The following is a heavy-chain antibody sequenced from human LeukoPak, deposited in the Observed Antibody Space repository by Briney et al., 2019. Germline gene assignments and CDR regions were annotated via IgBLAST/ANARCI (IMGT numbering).Heavy chain of an antibody. V-gene: IGHV4-34*01. CDR3: ARGSPPWPYGSGSYYTY. CDR2: INHSGST. J-gene: IGHJ4*02. CDR1: GGSFSGYY. D-gene: IGHD3-10*01. Sequence: PSETLSLTCAVYGGSFSGYYWSWIRQPPGKGLEWIGEINHSGSTNYNPSLKSRVTISVDTSKNQFSLKLSSVTAADTAVYYCARGSPPWPYGSGSYYTYWGQGTLVTVSS.